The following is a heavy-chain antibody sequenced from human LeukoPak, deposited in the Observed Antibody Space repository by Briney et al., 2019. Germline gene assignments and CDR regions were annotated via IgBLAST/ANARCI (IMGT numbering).Heavy chain of an antibody. CDR2: ISSSSSYI. D-gene: IGHD2/OR15-2a*01. CDR1: GFTFSSYS. Sequence: GGSLRLSCAASGFTFSSYSMNWVRQAPGKGLEWVSSISSSSSYIYYADSVKGRFTVSRDNAKNSLYLQMNSLRAEDTAVYYCARDSNSRAFDIWGQGTMVTVSS. J-gene: IGHJ3*02. CDR3: ARDSNSRAFDI. V-gene: IGHV3-21*01.